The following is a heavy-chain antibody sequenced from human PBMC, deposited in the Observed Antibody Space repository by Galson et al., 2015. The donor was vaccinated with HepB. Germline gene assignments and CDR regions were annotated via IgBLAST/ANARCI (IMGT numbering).Heavy chain of an antibody. J-gene: IGHJ4*02. CDR2: IYCDDDK. CDR3: AHRIPPVEGFDY. V-gene: IGHV2-5*02. CDR1: GFSLSTSGVG. Sequence: PALVKPTQTLTLTCTFSGFSLSTSGVGVGWIRQPPGKALEWLALIYCDDDKRYSPSLKSRLTITKDTSKNQVVLTMTNMDPVDTATYYCAHRIPPVEGFDYWGQGTLVTVSS.